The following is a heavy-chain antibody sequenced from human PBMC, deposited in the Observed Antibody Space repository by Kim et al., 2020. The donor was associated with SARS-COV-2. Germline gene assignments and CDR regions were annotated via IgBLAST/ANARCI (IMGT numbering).Heavy chain of an antibody. D-gene: IGHD3-16*01. J-gene: IGHJ4*02. V-gene: IGHV1-2*02. Sequence: AQKFEGRVTMTRDASISTAYMELSSLKSGDTAVYYCARMPWGLSNAYSHDDWGQGTLVTVSS. CDR3: ARMPWGLSNAYSHDD.